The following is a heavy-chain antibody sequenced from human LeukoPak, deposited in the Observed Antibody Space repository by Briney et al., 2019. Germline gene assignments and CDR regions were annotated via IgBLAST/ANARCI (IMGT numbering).Heavy chain of an antibody. J-gene: IGHJ6*03. V-gene: IGHV4-34*01. CDR2: INHSGST. D-gene: IGHD3-22*01. CDR1: GGSFSGYY. Sequence: SETLSLTCGVYGGSFSGYYWNWIRQSPGKGLEWIGEINHSGSTNYNPSLKSRVTMSVDTSQKQFSLRLTSVTAADTAVYYCARDRDSSGYYYGYYYYMDVWGKGTTVTISS. CDR3: ARDRDSSGYYYGYYYYMDV.